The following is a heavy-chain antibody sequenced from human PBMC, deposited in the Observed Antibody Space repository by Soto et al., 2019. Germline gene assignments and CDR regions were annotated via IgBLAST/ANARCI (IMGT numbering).Heavy chain of an antibody. CDR3: ARLLTTQGYYYMYV. CDR1: GGSISSYY. V-gene: IGHV4-59*08. Sequence: QVQLQESGPGLVKPSETLSLTCTVSGGSISSYYWSWIRQPPGKGLEWIGYIYYSGSTNYNPSLKSRVTISVDTSKNQFSLKLSSVTAADTAVYYCARLLTTQGYYYMYVWGKGTTVTVSS. CDR2: IYYSGST. J-gene: IGHJ6*03. D-gene: IGHD4-17*01.